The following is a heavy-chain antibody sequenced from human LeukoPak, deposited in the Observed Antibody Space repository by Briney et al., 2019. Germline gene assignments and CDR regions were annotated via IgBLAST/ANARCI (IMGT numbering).Heavy chain of an antibody. V-gene: IGHV1-69*04. CDR1: GGTFSSYT. Sequence: ASVKVSCKASGGTFSSYTISWVRQAPGQGLEWMGRIISILGIANYAQKFQGRVTITADKSTSTAYMELSSLRSEDTAVYYCARDNGYCSGGSCYWNWFDPWGQGTLVTVSS. CDR2: IISILGIA. CDR3: ARDNGYCSGGSCYWNWFDP. J-gene: IGHJ5*02. D-gene: IGHD2-15*01.